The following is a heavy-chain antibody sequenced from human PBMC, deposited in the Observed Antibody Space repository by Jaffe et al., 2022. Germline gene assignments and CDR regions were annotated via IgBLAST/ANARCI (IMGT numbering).Heavy chain of an antibody. CDR3: ARGGYSSGWYFDY. V-gene: IGHV4-38-2*01. CDR1: GYSISSGYY. D-gene: IGHD6-19*01. J-gene: IGHJ4*02. Sequence: QVQLQESGPGLVKPSETLSLTCAVSGYSISSGYYWGWIRQPPGKGLEWIGNIYHSGSTYYNPSLKSRVTISVDTSKNQFSLKLSSVTAADTAVYYCARGGYSSGWYFDYWGQGTLVTVSS. CDR2: IYHSGST.